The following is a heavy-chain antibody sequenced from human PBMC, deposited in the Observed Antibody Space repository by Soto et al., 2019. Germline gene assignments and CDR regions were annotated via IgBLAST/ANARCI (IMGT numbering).Heavy chain of an antibody. CDR2: MNPNSGNT. D-gene: IGHD1-1*01. Sequence: QVQLVQSGAEVKKPGASVKVSCKASGYTFTSYDINWVRQATGQGLEWMGWMNPNSGNTGNAHKFQGRVTMTRNTSISTAYMELSSLRSEDTAAYYCAIANTDHNRETWQPPCHYYYYYGMDVWGQGTTVTVSS. J-gene: IGHJ6*02. CDR3: AIANTDHNRETWQPPCHYYYYYGMDV. CDR1: GYTFTSYD. V-gene: IGHV1-8*01.